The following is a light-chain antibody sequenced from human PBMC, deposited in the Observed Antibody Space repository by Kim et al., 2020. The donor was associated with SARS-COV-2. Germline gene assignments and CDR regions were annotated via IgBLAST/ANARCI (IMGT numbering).Light chain of an antibody. CDR1: NIGSKS. CDR2: YDS. V-gene: IGLV3-21*04. CDR3: QVWVSRSDIWV. J-gene: IGLJ3*02. Sequence: SYELTQPPSVSVAPGKTARITCGGNNIGSKSVHWYQQKPGQAPVLVIYYDSDRPSGIPERFSGSNSGNTATLTISRVEAGAEADDYCQVWVSRSDIWVFG.